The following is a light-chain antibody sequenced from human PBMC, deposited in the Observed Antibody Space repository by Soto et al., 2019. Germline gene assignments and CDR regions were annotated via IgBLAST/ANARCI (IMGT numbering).Light chain of an antibody. Sequence: QSALTQPRSVSGSPGQSVTISCTGTSSDIGNYNFVSWYQQHPRKAHKVMIYDVSQRPSGDPDGSSGPKSGNTASLTTAGLQPAGEAYYYWCSYARPSTYWVFGGGTKLTVL. CDR1: SSDIGNYNF. CDR2: DVS. CDR3: CSYARPSTYWV. V-gene: IGLV2-11*01. J-gene: IGLJ3*02.